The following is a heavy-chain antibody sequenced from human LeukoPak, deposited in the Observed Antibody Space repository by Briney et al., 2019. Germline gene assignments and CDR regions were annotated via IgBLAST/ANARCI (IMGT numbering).Heavy chain of an antibody. CDR1: GFTFSDYY. CDR3: AKDLDSSGYSY. CDR2: ISGSTRYT. V-gene: IGHV3-11*06. D-gene: IGHD3-22*01. J-gene: IGHJ4*02. Sequence: GGSLRLSCAASGFTFSDYYMTWIRQAPGKGLEWVSYISGSTRYTNYADSVKGRFTISRDNSKNTLYLQMNSLRVEDTAVYYCAKDLDSSGYSYWGQGTLVSVSS.